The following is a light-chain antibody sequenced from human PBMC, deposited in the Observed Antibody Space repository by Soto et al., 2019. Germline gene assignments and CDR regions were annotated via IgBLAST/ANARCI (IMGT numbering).Light chain of an antibody. CDR1: QDISTS. V-gene: IGKV1-12*01. Sequence: DIQMTQSPSSVSASVGDRVTITCRASQDISTSLAWYQQKPGKAPNLLIYAASTLQSGVPSRFSGSGSGTDFTLTISSLQPEDFGTYYCQEASRIPITFGQGTRLEI. CDR2: AAS. J-gene: IGKJ5*01. CDR3: QEASRIPIT.